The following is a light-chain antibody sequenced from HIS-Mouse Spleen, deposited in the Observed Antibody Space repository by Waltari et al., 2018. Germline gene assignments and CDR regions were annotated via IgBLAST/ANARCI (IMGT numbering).Light chain of an antibody. V-gene: IGLV1-44*01. J-gene: IGLJ2*01. CDR1: SSNIGSNT. Sequence: QSVLTQPPSASGTPGQRVTISCSGSSSNIGSNTVNWYQQLPGTAPKLLIYSNNQRPSGGPDRFYGSKSGTSASLAISGLQSEDEADYYCAAWDDSLNGVVFGGGTKLTVL. CDR3: AAWDDSLNGVV. CDR2: SNN.